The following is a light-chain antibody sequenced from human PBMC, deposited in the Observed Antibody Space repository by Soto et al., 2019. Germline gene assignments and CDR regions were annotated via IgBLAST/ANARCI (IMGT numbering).Light chain of an antibody. V-gene: IGKV1-5*03. CDR1: PSISHW. J-gene: IGKJ2*01. CDR2: KAS. CDR3: QQYNSYPRT. Sequence: DIQMTQSPSTLSASVGARVTITCRASPSISHWLAWYQQKPGKAPNLLIYKASNLESGVQSRFSGSGYGTEVTLTISSLQPDDGASDSCQQYNSYPRTFGQGTKLEIK.